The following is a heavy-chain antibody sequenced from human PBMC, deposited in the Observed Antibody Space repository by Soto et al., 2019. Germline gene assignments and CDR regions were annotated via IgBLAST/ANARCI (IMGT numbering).Heavy chain of an antibody. D-gene: IGHD2-21*02. CDR2: IHYSGSI. J-gene: IGHJ6*02. CDR3: AREDDGGDRDYYGLDV. CDR1: GGSISYEYYH. Sequence: QVQLQQSGPGLVKPSQTLSLTCTVSGGSISYEYYHWTWIRQSPGKGLEWIGYIHYSGSIIYNPSFKSRVTISVDTSKNQFYLQLSSVNAADTAVYFCAREDDGGDRDYYGLDVWGQGTTVTVSS. V-gene: IGHV4-30-4*08.